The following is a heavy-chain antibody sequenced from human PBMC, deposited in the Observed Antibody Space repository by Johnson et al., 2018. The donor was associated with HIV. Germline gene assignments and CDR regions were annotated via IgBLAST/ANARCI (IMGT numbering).Heavy chain of an antibody. CDR3: ARGLGWLQFDGAFDI. Sequence: VQLMESGGGLVQPGGSLRLSCAASGFTVSSNYMSWVRQAPGKGLEWVSVIYSGGSTYYADSVKGRFTISRDDSKNTLYLQMNSLRAEDTAVYYCARGLGWLQFDGAFDIWGQGTMVTVSS. J-gene: IGHJ3*02. V-gene: IGHV3-66*01. CDR2: IYSGGST. D-gene: IGHD5-24*01. CDR1: GFTVSSNY.